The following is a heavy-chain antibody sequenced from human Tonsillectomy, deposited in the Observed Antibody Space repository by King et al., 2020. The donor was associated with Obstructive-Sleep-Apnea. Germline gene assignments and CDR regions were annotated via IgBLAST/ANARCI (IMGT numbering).Heavy chain of an antibody. CDR2: INSDGRRT. J-gene: IGHJ1*01. Sequence: VQLVESGGALVQPGGSLRLSCAASEFTVISYWMHWVRQAPGKGLVWVARINSDGRRTRYADSVKGRFTISRDNAKKTLYLEMNSLKVEDTAVYYCAREGSRHCSAGSCPPVWGQGTLVTVSS. D-gene: IGHD2-15*01. V-gene: IGHV3-74*01. CDR1: EFTVISYW. CDR3: AREGSRHCSAGSCPPV.